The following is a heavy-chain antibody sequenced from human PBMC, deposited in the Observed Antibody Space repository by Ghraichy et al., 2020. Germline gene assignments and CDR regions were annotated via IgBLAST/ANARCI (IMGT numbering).Heavy chain of an antibody. CDR2: INHSGNT. D-gene: IGHD4-23*01. V-gene: IGHV4-34*01. J-gene: IGHJ4*02. Sequence: SETLSLTCGVFGGSFSANSCCWIRQPPGRGLEWIGEINHSGNTAFNPSLHSRVTISVDASKTRMFLKLTSVTAADTAVYYCARGLAYSGYSWNFLGQGTLVTVSS. CDR3: ARGLAYSGYSWNF. CDR1: GGSFSANS.